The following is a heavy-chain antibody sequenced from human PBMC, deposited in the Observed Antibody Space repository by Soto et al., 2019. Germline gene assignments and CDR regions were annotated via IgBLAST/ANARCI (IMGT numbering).Heavy chain of an antibody. V-gene: IGHV1-24*01. CDR2: FDPEDGET. D-gene: IGHD3-10*01. J-gene: IGHJ6*02. CDR3: ATALFFGFLRYHYGMAF. Sequence: GASVKVSCKVSGYTLTELSMHWVRQAPGKGLEWMGGFDPEDGETIYAQKFQGRVTMTEDTSTDTAYMELSSLRSEDTAVYYCATALFFGFLRYHYGMAFWGQGTTVTVSS. CDR1: GYTLTELS.